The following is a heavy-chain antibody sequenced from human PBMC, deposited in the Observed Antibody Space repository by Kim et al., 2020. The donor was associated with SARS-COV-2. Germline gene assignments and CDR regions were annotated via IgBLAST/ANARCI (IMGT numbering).Heavy chain of an antibody. CDR1: GGSFSGYY. Sequence: SETLSLTCAVYGGSFSGYYWSWIRQPPGKGLEWIGEINHSGSTNYNPSLKSRVTISVDTSKNQFSLKLSSVTAADTAVYYCARCRGSIAAAGGKRNPID. V-gene: IGHV4-34*01. D-gene: IGHD6-13*01. J-gene: IGHJ4*01. CDR2: INHSGST. CDR3: ARCRGSIAAAGGKRNPID.